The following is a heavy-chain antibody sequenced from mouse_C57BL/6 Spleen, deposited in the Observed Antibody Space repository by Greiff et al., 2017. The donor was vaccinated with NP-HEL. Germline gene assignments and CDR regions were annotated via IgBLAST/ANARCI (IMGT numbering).Heavy chain of an antibody. CDR3: ARGDDPYAMDY. CDR2: IDPSDSYT. Sequence: VQLQQPGAELVMPGASVKLSCKASGYTFTSYWMHWVKQRPGQGLEWIGEIDPSDSYTNYNQKFKGKSTLTVDKSSSTAYMQLSSLTSEDSAVYYCARGDDPYAMDYWGQGTSVTVSS. J-gene: IGHJ4*01. V-gene: IGHV1-69*01. CDR1: GYTFTSYW.